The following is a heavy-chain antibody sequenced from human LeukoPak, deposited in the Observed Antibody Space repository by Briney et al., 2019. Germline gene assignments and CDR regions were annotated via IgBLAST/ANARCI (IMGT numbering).Heavy chain of an antibody. CDR2: IYTSGGT. CDR1: GGSISSGY. Sequence: SETLSLTCTVSGGSISSGYWMRLRQPAGKGLEWIGRIYTSGGTRYNPSLRGRVTMSAVTSKNQFSLKLSSVTAADTAVYYCARGIRVTASLLSVGFYFDDWGQGTLVTVSS. CDR3: ARGIRVTASLLSVGFYFDD. D-gene: IGHD2-21*02. J-gene: IGHJ4*02. V-gene: IGHV4-4*07.